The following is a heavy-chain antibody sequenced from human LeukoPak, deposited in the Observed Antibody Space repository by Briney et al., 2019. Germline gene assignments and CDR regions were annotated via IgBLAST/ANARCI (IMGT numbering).Heavy chain of an antibody. CDR1: GFTFSSYS. CDR3: ARAFGAGSYYMKY. J-gene: IGHJ4*02. CDR2: ISSSSSYI. Sequence: GGSLRLSCAASGFTFSSYSMNWVRQAPGKGLEWVSSISSSSSYIYYADSVKGRFTISRDNAKNSLYLQMNGLRAEDTAVYYCARAFGAGSYYMKYWGQGTLVTVSS. D-gene: IGHD3-10*01. V-gene: IGHV3-21*01.